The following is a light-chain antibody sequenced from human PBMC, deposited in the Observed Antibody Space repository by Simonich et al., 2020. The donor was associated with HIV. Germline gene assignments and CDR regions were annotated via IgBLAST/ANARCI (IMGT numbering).Light chain of an antibody. J-gene: IGLJ2*01. CDR1: SIGSKS. CDR2: DDS. Sequence: SYVLTQPPSVSVAPGKTARITCGGNSIGSKSVHWYQQKPGQAPVLVVYDDSHRPSGIPERFSGSNSGNTATLTSSRVEAGDEADYSCQVWDTSSDHPRVFGGGTKLTVL. CDR3: QVWDTSSDHPRV. V-gene: IGLV3-21*03.